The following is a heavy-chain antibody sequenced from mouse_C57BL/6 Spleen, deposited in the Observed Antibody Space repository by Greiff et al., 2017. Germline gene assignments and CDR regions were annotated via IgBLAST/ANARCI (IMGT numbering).Heavy chain of an antibody. D-gene: IGHD1-1*01. Sequence: QVQLQQPGAELVKPGASVKLSCKASGYTFTSYWMQWVKQRPGPGLEWIGELDPSDSNTNYNQQFKGKATLTVDTSSSTAYMQLSSLTSEDSAVYYCARSPYGSSSSFAYWGQGTLVTVSA. CDR2: LDPSDSNT. CDR3: ARSPYGSSSSFAY. V-gene: IGHV1-50*01. J-gene: IGHJ3*01. CDR1: GYTFTSYW.